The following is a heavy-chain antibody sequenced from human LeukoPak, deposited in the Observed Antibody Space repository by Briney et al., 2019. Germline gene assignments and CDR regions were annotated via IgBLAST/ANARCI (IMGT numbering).Heavy chain of an antibody. V-gene: IGHV4-39*01. CDR2: IYYSGST. J-gene: IGHJ6*03. CDR3: ASSSSYYYYYHTDV. CDR1: GGSISSSSYY. D-gene: IGHD6-6*01. Sequence: SETLSLTCTVSGGSISSSSYYWGWIRQPPGKGLEWIGSIYYSGSTYYNPSLKSRVTISVDTSKNQFSLKLSSVTAADTAVYYCASSSSYYYYYHTDVWGKGTTVTVSS.